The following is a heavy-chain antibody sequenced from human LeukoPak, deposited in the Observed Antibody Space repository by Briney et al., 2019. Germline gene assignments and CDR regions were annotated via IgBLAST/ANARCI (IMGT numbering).Heavy chain of an antibody. CDR2: IYHSGST. Sequence: SETLSLTCAVSGGSISSSNWWSRVRQSPGKGLEWIGEIYHSGSTNYNPSLKSRVTISVDTSKNQFSLKLSSVTAADTAVYYCARGFYYGSGSYRNYFDYWGQGTLVTVSS. CDR3: ARGFYYGSGSYRNYFDY. CDR1: GGSISSSNW. D-gene: IGHD3-10*01. J-gene: IGHJ4*02. V-gene: IGHV4-4*02.